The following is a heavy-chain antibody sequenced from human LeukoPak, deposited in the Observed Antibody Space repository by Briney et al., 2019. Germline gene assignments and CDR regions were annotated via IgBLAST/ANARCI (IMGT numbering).Heavy chain of an antibody. V-gene: IGHV3-9*01. CDR3: AKDGRGYSGYEGIGYFDY. D-gene: IGHD5-12*01. CDR2: ISWNSGSI. CDR1: GFTFDDYA. J-gene: IGHJ4*02. Sequence: GGSLRLSCAASGFTFDDYAMHWVRQAPGKGLEWVSGISWNSGSIDYADSVKGRFTISRDNSKNTLYLQMNSLRAEDTAVYYCAKDGRGYSGYEGIGYFDYWGQGTLVTVSS.